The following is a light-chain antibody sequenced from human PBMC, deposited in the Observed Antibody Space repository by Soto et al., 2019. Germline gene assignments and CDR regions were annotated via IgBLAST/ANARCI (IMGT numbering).Light chain of an antibody. J-gene: IGKJ5*01. CDR1: QSVSSN. CDR3: QQYNVWPPL. Sequence: IVMTQSPATLSVSPGERATLSCRASQSVSSNLAWYQQKPGQAPRLLIYGASTRATGIPARSSGSGSGTEFTLTISSLQSEDFAVYYCQQYNVWPPLFGQGTRLEIK. V-gene: IGKV3-15*01. CDR2: GAS.